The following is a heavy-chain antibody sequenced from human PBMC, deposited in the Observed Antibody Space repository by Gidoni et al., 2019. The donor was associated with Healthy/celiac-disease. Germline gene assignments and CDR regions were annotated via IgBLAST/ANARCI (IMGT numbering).Heavy chain of an antibody. D-gene: IGHD6-6*01. CDR2: IYYSGST. J-gene: IGHJ4*02. CDR3: ARAPSIAATPFDY. Sequence: QVQLQESGPGLVKPSETLSLTCTVSGGSISSYYWSWIRQPPGKGLEWIGYIYYSGSTNYNPSLKSRVTISVDTSKNQFSLKLSSVTAADTAVYYCARAPSIAATPFDYWGQGTLVTVSS. V-gene: IGHV4-59*01. CDR1: GGSISSYY.